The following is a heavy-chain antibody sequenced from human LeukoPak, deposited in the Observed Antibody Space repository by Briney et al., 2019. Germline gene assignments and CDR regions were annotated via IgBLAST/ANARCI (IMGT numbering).Heavy chain of an antibody. Sequence: GGSLRLSCAASGFTFSSYAMHWVRQAPGKGLEWVAVISYDGSNKYYADSVKGRFTISRDNSKNTLYLQMNSLRAEDTAVYYCAKDRGITMIVKSARYFDYWGQGTLVTVSS. J-gene: IGHJ4*02. D-gene: IGHD3-22*01. CDR2: ISYDGSNK. V-gene: IGHV3-30-3*01. CDR1: GFTFSSYA. CDR3: AKDRGITMIVKSARYFDY.